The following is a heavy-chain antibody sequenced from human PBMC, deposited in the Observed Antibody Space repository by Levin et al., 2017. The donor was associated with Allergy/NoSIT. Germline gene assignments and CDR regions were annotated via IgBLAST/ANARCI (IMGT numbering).Heavy chain of an antibody. J-gene: IGHJ6*02. CDR2: IYPGDSDT. CDR3: ARRCSGGSCYSGNSYGMDV. CDR1: GYNFATSW. Sequence: ASVKVSCKGSGYNFATSWIGWVRQMPGKGLEWMGVIYPGDSDTRYSPSFQDQVTISADKSINTAYLQWSSLKASDTAVYYCARRCSGGSCYSGNSYGMDVWGQGTTVIVSS. V-gene: IGHV5-51*01. D-gene: IGHD2-15*01.